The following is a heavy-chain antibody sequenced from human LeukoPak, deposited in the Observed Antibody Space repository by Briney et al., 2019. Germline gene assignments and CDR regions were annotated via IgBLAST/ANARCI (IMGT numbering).Heavy chain of an antibody. V-gene: IGHV1-69*06. CDR1: GGTFSSYA. CDR3: ARDWGDGSGSYYIHH. Sequence: SVKVSCKASGGTFSSYAISWVRQAPGQGLEWMGGIIPIFGTANYAQKFQGGVTITADKSTSTAYMELSSLRSEDTAVYYCARDWGDGSGSYYIHHWGQGTLVTVSS. D-gene: IGHD3-10*01. J-gene: IGHJ5*02. CDR2: IIPIFGTA.